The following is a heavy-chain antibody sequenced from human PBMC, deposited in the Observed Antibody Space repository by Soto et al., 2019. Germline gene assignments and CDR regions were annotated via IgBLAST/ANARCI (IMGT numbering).Heavy chain of an antibody. CDR1: GYTFTSYG. CDR3: ARVIRNDLLFGPPDAFDI. D-gene: IGHD2-21*02. V-gene: IGHV1-18*04. Sequence: ASVKVSCKASGYTFTSYGISWVRQAPGQGLEWMGWISAYNGNTNYAQKLQGRVTMTTDTSTSTAYMELRSLRSDDTAVYYCARVIRNDLLFGPPDAFDIWGQGTMVTVSS. J-gene: IGHJ3*02. CDR2: ISAYNGNT.